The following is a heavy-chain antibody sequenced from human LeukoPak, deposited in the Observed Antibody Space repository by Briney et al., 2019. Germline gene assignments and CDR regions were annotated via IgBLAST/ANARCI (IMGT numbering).Heavy chain of an antibody. Sequence: GGSLRLSRAASGFSVSNNYMSWVRQAPGKGLEWVSVIYSGGSTFYADSVKGRFTISRDNSKNTLYLQMNSLRDEDTAVYYCARAMRSGYDYWGQGTLVTVSS. J-gene: IGHJ4*02. CDR1: GFSVSNNY. CDR3: ARAMRSGYDY. D-gene: IGHD5-12*01. CDR2: IYSGGST. V-gene: IGHV3-66*01.